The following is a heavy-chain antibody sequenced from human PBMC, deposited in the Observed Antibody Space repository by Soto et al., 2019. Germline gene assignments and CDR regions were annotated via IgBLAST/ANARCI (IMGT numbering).Heavy chain of an antibody. Sequence: PGGSLRLSCAASGFTFSSYAMSWVRQAPGKGLEWVSAISSDGSIIYYADSVKGRFTISRDNAKNSLYLQMNSLRAEDTAVYYCASILFACGGDCYPEPNDYWGQGTLVTVSS. V-gene: IGHV3-21*01. CDR1: GFTFSSYA. CDR2: ISSDGSII. CDR3: ASILFACGGDCYPEPNDY. J-gene: IGHJ4*02. D-gene: IGHD2-21*02.